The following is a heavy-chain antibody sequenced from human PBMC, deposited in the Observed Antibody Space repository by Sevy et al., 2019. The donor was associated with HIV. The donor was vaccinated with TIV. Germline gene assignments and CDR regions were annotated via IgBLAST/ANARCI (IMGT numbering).Heavy chain of an antibody. V-gene: IGHV4-59*01. Sequence: SETLSLTCTVSGGSISSYYWSWIRQPPGKGLEWIGYIYYSGSTNYNPSLKSRVTISVDTSKNQFSLKLSSVTAADTAVYYCAGGHDFWSGSSHYYYYYGMDVWGQGTTVTVSS. CDR1: GGSISSYY. J-gene: IGHJ6*02. CDR3: AGGHDFWSGSSHYYYYYGMDV. CDR2: IYYSGST. D-gene: IGHD3-3*01.